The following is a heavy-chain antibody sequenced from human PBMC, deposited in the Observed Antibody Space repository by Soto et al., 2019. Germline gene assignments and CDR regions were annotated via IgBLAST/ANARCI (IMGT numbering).Heavy chain of an antibody. J-gene: IGHJ4*02. CDR3: ARGCSITSCFMGDFDY. Sequence: ASVKVSCKASGYTFTSYYMHWVRQAPGQGLEWMGIINPSGGSTIYAQKFQGRVTMTRDTSTSTVYMELSSLRSEDTAVYYCARGCSITSCFMGDFDYWGQGTLVTVSS. V-gene: IGHV1-46*01. D-gene: IGHD2-2*01. CDR1: GYTFTSYY. CDR2: INPSGGST.